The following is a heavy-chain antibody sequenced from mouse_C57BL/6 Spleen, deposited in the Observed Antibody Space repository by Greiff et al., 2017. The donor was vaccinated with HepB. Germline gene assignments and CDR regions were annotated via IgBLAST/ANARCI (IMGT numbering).Heavy chain of an antibody. CDR3: ASEGYYTLYAY. Sequence: VQRVESGAELMKPGASVKLSCKATGYTFTGYWIEWVKQRPGHGLEWIGEILPGSGSINYNEKFKGKATFTADTSSHTAYMQLSSLTTEDSSIYYCASEGYYTLYAYWGQGTLVTVSA. J-gene: IGHJ3*01. CDR2: ILPGSGSI. D-gene: IGHD2-12*01. V-gene: IGHV1-9*01. CDR1: GYTFTGYW.